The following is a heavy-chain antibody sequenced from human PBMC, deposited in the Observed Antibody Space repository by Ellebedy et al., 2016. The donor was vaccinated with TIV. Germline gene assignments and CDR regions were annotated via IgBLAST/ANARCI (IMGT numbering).Heavy chain of an antibody. CDR1: GYMFTDYS. Sequence: ASVKVSCKASGYMFTDYSVHWVRQAPGQGLEWMGWINPKSGGTNYAQKFRGRVTMDRDTSINTAYMEVSRLKSDDTAVYYCARLRAYSYGSRFDYYGLDVWGQGTTVTVSS. V-gene: IGHV1-2*02. J-gene: IGHJ6*02. D-gene: IGHD5-12*01. CDR2: INPKSGGT. CDR3: ARLRAYSYGSRFDYYGLDV.